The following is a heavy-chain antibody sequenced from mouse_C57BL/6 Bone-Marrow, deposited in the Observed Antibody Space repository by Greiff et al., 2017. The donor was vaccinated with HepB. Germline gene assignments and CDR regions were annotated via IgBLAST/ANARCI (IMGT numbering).Heavy chain of an antibody. CDR1: GYSITSGYY. J-gene: IGHJ2*01. V-gene: IGHV3-6*01. D-gene: IGHD1-1*01. CDR2: ISYDGSN. CDR3: AREYGSRY. Sequence: ESGPGLVKPSQSLSLTCSVTGYSITSGYYWNWIRQFPGNKLEWMGYISYDGSNNYNPSLKNRISITLDTSKNQFFLKLNSVTTEDTATYYCAREYGSRYWGQGTTLTVSS.